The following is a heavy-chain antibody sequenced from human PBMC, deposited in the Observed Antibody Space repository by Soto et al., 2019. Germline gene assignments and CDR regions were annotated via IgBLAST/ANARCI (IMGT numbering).Heavy chain of an antibody. V-gene: IGHV3-30*18. J-gene: IGHJ6*02. CDR3: AKDHPYGDYGVDGMDV. CDR1: GCTFSSYG. D-gene: IGHD4-17*01. Sequence: GGSLRLSCAASGCTFSSYGMHWVRQAPGKGLEWVAIISYDGSNKYYADSVKGRFTISRDNSKNTLYLQMNSLRAEDTAVYYCAKDHPYGDYGVDGMDVWGQGTTVTVSS. CDR2: ISYDGSNK.